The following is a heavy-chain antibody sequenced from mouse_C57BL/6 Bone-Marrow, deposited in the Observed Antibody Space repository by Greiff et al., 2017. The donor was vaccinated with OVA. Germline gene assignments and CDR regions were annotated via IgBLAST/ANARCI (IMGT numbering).Heavy chain of an antibody. CDR3: AKGGLYYYGSSEGDY. J-gene: IGHJ2*01. D-gene: IGHD1-1*01. Sequence: VQLQQSGPELVKPGASVKISCKASGYTFTDYYMNWVKQSHGKSLEWIGDINPNNGGTSYNQKFKGKATLTVDKSSSTAYMELRSLTSEDSAVYYCAKGGLYYYGSSEGDYWGQGTTLTVSS. CDR2: INPNNGGT. CDR1: GYTFTDYY. V-gene: IGHV1-26*01.